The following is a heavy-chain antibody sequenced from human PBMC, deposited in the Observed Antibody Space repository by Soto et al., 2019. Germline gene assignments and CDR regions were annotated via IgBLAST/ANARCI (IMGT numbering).Heavy chain of an antibody. J-gene: IGHJ4*02. CDR1: GFTFSSYA. V-gene: IGHV3-23*01. CDR3: AKVPPWIQLWLAYYFDY. CDR2: ISGSGGST. D-gene: IGHD5-18*01. Sequence: GGSLRLSCAASGFTFSSYAMSWVRQAPGKGLEWVSAISGSGGSTYYADSVKGRFTISRDNSKNTLYLQMNSLRAEDTAVYYCAKVPPWIQLWLAYYFDYWGQGTLVTVSS.